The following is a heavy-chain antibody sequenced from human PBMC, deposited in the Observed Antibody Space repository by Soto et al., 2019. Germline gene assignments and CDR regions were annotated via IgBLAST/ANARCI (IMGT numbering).Heavy chain of an antibody. Sequence: QVQLVESGGGVVQPGRSLRLSCAASGFTFSSYGMHWVRQAPGKGLEWVAVIWYDGSNKYYADSVKGRFNISRDNSKNTLYLEMNSPKDEETAVYYCARVSADWGQGTLVTVSS. CDR3: ARVSAD. CDR2: IWYDGSNK. CDR1: GFTFSSYG. J-gene: IGHJ4*02. V-gene: IGHV3-33*01.